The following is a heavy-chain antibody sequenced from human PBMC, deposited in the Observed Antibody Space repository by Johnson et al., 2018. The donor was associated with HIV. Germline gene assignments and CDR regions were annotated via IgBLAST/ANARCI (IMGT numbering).Heavy chain of an antibody. J-gene: IGHJ3*02. D-gene: IGHD6-13*01. Sequence: QEQLVESGGGVVQPGRSLRINCEVSEFTFMNYAMHWVRLAPGQGLQWVAVISYNGGKKYYGDSVKGRFTISRDNFKKTLFLQMDSLRTEDTAVYYCARGRKHMEAADGLDNDGFVMWGQGTLVTVSS. CDR3: ARGRKHMEAADGLDNDGFVM. CDR1: EFTFMNYA. CDR2: ISYNGGKK. V-gene: IGHV3-30*04.